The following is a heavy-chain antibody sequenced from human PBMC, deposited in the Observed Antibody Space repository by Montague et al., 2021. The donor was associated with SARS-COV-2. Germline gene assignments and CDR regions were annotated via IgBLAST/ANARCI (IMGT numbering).Heavy chain of an antibody. J-gene: IGHJ4*02. Sequence: SETLSLTCAVYGGSFSGYYWSWIRQPPGKELEWIGEINHSGSTKYNPSLKSRVSMSVDTSKNQFSLKLSSVTAADTAVYYCATLPSSITIFGVVQGYYFDDWGQGTLVTVSS. CDR3: ATLPSSITIFGVVQGYYFDD. CDR1: GGSFSGYY. D-gene: IGHD3-3*01. V-gene: IGHV4-34*01. CDR2: INHSGST.